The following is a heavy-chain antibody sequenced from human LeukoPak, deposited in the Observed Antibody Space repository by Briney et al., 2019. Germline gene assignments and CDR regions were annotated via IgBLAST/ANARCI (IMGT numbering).Heavy chain of an antibody. J-gene: IGHJ4*02. CDR2: FYNRGNT. V-gene: IGHV4-39*02. CDR3: ARLRSGSYYFDY. Sequence: SETLSLTCTVSGGSISSNDYYWGWIRQPPGEGLEWIGNFYNRGNTNYSPSLKSRITISVDTSKNHLSLKLSSVTAADTAVYFCARLRSGSYYFDYWGQGTLVTVSS. D-gene: IGHD6-6*01. CDR1: GGSISSNDYY.